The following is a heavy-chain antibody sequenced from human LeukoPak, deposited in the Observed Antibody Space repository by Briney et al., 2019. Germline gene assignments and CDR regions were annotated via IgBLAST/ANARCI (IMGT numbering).Heavy chain of an antibody. V-gene: IGHV1-18*01. CDR1: GYSFTSYG. CDR2: ISAYNGNT. Sequence: GASVKVSCKASGYSFTSYGISWVRQAPGQGLEWMGWISAYNGNTNYAQKLQGRVTMTTDTSTSTAYMELRSLRSDDTAVYNCARDLHCSSPSCFSYYYYGMDVWGQGTTVTVSS. CDR3: ARDLHCSSPSCFSYYYYGMDV. J-gene: IGHJ6*02. D-gene: IGHD2-2*01.